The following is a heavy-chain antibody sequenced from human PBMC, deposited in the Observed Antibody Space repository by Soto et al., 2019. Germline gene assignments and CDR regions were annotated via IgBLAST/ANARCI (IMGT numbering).Heavy chain of an antibody. D-gene: IGHD3-3*01. CDR1: GFTFSSYS. CDR2: ISSSSNYI. Sequence: EVQLVESGGGLVKPGGSLRLSCAASGFTFSSYSMNWVRQAPGKGLEWVSSISSSSNYIYYADSVKGRFTISRDNAKNSLYLQMNSLRAEDTAVYYCARGRDFWSGHQCVTWFDPWGQRSLVTVS. V-gene: IGHV3-21*01. CDR3: ARGRDFWSGHQCVTWFDP. J-gene: IGHJ5*02.